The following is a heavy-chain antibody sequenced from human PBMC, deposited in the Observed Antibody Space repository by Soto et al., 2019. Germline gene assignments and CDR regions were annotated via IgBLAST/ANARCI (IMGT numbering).Heavy chain of an antibody. CDR2: IYYSGST. CDR1: GGSISSYY. CDR3: ARGVGGTAYGDHNYFDY. J-gene: IGHJ4*02. D-gene: IGHD4-17*01. Sequence: PSETLSLTCTVSGGSISSYYWSWIRQPPGKGLEWIGYIYYSGSTNYNPSLKSRVTISVDTSKNQFSLKLSSVTAADTAVYYCARGVGGTAYGDHNYFDYCGQGTLVTVSS. V-gene: IGHV4-59*01.